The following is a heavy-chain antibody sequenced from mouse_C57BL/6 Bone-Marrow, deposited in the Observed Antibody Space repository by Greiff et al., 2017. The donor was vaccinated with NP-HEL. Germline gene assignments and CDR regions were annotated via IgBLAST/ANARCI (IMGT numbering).Heavy chain of an antibody. V-gene: IGHV5-9*01. CDR3: ARHEGLNWDWYFDV. J-gene: IGHJ1*03. Sequence: DVQLVESGGGLVKPGGSLKLSCAASGFTFSSYTMSWVRQTPEKRLEWVATISGGGGNTYYPDSVKGRFTISRDNAKNTLYLQMSSLRSEDTALYYCARHEGLNWDWYFDVWGTGTTVTVSS. CDR1: GFTFSSYT. CDR2: ISGGGGNT. D-gene: IGHD4-1*01.